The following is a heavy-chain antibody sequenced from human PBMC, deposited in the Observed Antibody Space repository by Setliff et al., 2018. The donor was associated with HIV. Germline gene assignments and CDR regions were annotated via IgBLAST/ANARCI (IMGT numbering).Heavy chain of an antibody. Sequence: GGSLRLSCAASGFTFSRYAMSWVRQAPGKGLEWVSSIPGSGGSTYYADSVKGRFTISRDNSKNTLYLQMNSLRAEDTAVYYCAKVPLFVVVPAALGGMDVWGQGTTVTVSS. J-gene: IGHJ6*02. CDR1: GFTFSRYA. CDR2: IPGSGGST. D-gene: IGHD2-2*01. V-gene: IGHV3-23*01. CDR3: AKVPLFVVVPAALGGMDV.